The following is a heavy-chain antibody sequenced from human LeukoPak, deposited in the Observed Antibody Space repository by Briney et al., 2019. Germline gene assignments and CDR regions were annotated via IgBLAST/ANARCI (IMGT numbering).Heavy chain of an antibody. Sequence: SETLSLTCTVSSYSISSGYYWGWIRQPPGKGLEWIGSIYHSGSTYYNPSLKSRVTISVDTSKNQFSLKPSSVTAADTAVYYCARDGVLLWFGELPTYFDYWGQGTLVTVSS. J-gene: IGHJ4*02. CDR2: IYHSGST. CDR1: SYSISSGYY. D-gene: IGHD3-10*01. V-gene: IGHV4-38-2*02. CDR3: ARDGVLLWFGELPTYFDY.